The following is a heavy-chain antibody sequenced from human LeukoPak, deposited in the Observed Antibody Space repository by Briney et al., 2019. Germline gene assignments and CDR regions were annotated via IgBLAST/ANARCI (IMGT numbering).Heavy chain of an antibody. Sequence: SVTVSCKASGGTFSSYAISWVRQAPGQGLEWMGRIIPIFGTANYAQKFQGRVTITTDESTSTAYMELSSLRSEDTAVYYCARAAAAAGPNYYFDYWGQGTLVTVSS. CDR2: IIPIFGTA. D-gene: IGHD6-13*01. CDR3: ARAAAAAGPNYYFDY. CDR1: GGTFSSYA. V-gene: IGHV1-69*05. J-gene: IGHJ4*02.